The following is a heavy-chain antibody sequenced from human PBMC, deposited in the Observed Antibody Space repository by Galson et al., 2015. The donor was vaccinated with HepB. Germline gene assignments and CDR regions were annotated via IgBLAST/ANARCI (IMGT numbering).Heavy chain of an antibody. CDR2: FNPNSGDT. J-gene: IGHJ5*02. CDR1: GYTFIGHH. Sequence: SVKVSCKASGYTFIGHHMHWVRQAPGQGLEWMGWFNPNSGDTKYAQKFEGRVTMTRDTSISTAHMELSRLRSDDTAVYYCARGAAVATNWFDPWGQGTLVTVSS. D-gene: IGHD6-13*01. CDR3: ARGAAVATNWFDP. V-gene: IGHV1-2*02.